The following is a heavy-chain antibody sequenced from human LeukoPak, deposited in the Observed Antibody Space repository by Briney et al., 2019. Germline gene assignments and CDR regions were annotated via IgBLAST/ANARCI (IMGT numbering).Heavy chain of an antibody. CDR1: GFTSSSYA. CDR3: AKKSVGTTRGGAFDI. Sequence: GGSLRLSCAASGFTSSSYAMSWVRQVPGKGLEWVSVINASGGSTYYADSVKGRFTISRDNSKNTLWLQMNSLRAEDTAIYYCAKKSVGTTRGGAFDIWGQGTMVTVSS. V-gene: IGHV3-23*01. D-gene: IGHD1-26*01. CDR2: INASGGST. J-gene: IGHJ3*02.